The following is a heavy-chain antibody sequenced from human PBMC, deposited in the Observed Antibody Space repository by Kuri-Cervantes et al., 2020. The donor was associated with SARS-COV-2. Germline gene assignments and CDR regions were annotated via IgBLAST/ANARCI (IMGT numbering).Heavy chain of an antibody. V-gene: IGHV3-23*01. J-gene: IGHJ4*02. CDR3: AKDYRNSSSWYPPYYFDY. CDR1: GGSISSGGYY. CDR2: ISGSGGST. D-gene: IGHD6-13*01. Sequence: GGSLRLSCTVSGGSISSGGYYWSWIRQAPGKGLEWVSAISGSGGSTYYADSVKGRFTISRDNSKNTLYLQMNSLRAEDTAVYYCAKDYRNSSSWYPPYYFDYWGQGTLVTVSS.